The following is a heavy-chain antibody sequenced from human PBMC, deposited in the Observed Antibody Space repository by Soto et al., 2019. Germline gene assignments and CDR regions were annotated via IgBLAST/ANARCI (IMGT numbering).Heavy chain of an antibody. V-gene: IGHV4-34*01. CDR1: GGSFSGDY. CDR2: INHSGSN. Sequence: QLQLQQWGAGLLKPSETLSLTCAVYGGSFSGDYWRWIRQPPGKGLERLVEINHSGSNNYSPSLRSLVTIAVDTSKNKSSRKLSSVTAADTTVYYCAIVRAGYGSGGSCYLDAFEIWVRGTMVPVSS. J-gene: IGHJ3*02. D-gene: IGHD2-15*01. CDR3: AIVRAGYGSGGSCYLDAFEI.